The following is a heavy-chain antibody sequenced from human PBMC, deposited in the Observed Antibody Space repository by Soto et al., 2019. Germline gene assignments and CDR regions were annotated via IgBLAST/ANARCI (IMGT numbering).Heavy chain of an antibody. D-gene: IGHD5-18*01. J-gene: IGHJ4*02. Sequence: GSLRLSCAASGFTFSGSAMHWVRQASGKGLEWVGRIRSKANSYATAYAASVKGRFTISRDDSKNTAYLQMNSLKTEDTAVYYCTTLPGIQLWAREPRVDYWSQGTLVTVSS. CDR1: GFTFSGSA. CDR2: IRSKANSYAT. CDR3: TTLPGIQLWAREPRVDY. V-gene: IGHV3-73*01.